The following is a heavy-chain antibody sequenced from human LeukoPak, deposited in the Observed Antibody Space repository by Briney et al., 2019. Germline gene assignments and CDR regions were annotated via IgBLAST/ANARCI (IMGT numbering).Heavy chain of an antibody. V-gene: IGHV5-51*01. D-gene: IGHD6-13*01. CDR1: GYSFTSYW. CDR2: IYPGDSDT. J-gene: IGHJ4*02. CDR3: ARFSIAAAGRGYFDY. Sequence: GESLKISCHGSGYSFTSYWIGWVRQMPGKGLEWMGIIYPGDSDTRYSPSFQGQVTISADKSISTAYLQWSSLKASDTAMYYCARFSIAAAGRGYFDYWGQGTLVTVSS.